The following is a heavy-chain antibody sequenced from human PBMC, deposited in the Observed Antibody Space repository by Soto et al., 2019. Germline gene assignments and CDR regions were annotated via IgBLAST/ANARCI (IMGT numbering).Heavy chain of an antibody. CDR3: ARIQGFTVVTPIDH. CDR1: GGTFSSYA. J-gene: IGHJ4*02. D-gene: IGHD2-21*02. V-gene: IGHV1-69*13. Sequence: GASVKVSCKASGGTFSSYAITWVRQAPGQGLEWMGGIIPIFGTANYAQKFQGRVTITADESTSTAYMELSSLRSEDTAVYYCARIQGFTVVTPIDHWGQGTLVTVSS. CDR2: IIPIFGTA.